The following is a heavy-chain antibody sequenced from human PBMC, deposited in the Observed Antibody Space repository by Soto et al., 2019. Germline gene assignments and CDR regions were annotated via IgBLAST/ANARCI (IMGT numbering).Heavy chain of an antibody. V-gene: IGHV1-69*01. CDR3: ARADGYSSGWYIYGYFDY. Sequence: QVQLVQSWAEVKKPGSSVKVSCKASGGTFSSYAISWVRQAPGQGLEWMGGIIPIFGTANYAQKFQGSVTITADESTSTAYMELSSLRSEDTAVYYCARADGYSSGWYIYGYFDYWGQGTLVTVSS. CDR2: IIPIFGTA. D-gene: IGHD6-19*01. CDR1: GGTFSSYA. J-gene: IGHJ4*02.